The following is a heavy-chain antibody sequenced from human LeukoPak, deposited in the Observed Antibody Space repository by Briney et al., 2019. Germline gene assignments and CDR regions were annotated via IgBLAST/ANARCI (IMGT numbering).Heavy chain of an antibody. Sequence: SETLSLTCAVYGGSFSGYYWSWIRQPPGKGLEWIGEINHSGSTNYNPSLKSRVTISVDTSKNQFSLKLSSVTAADTAVYYCARGIHFDIVATITSYYHYMDAWGKGTTVTVSS. CDR3: ARGIHFDIVATITSYYHYMDA. CDR2: INHSGST. V-gene: IGHV4-34*01. CDR1: GGSFSGYY. J-gene: IGHJ6*03. D-gene: IGHD5-12*01.